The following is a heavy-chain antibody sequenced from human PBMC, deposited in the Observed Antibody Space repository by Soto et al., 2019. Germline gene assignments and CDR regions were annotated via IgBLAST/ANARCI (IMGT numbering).Heavy chain of an antibody. J-gene: IGHJ5*02. Sequence: SETLSLTFTVSGGSISGYYWTWIRQPAGKGLEWIGRIYSSGTTKYNPSLKSRVTMSLDTSKNQFSLRLSSVTATDTAVYYCARGQRFSDWFDPWGPGTLVTV. D-gene: IGHD3-3*01. V-gene: IGHV4-4*07. CDR1: GGSISGYY. CDR2: IYSSGTT. CDR3: ARGQRFSDWFDP.